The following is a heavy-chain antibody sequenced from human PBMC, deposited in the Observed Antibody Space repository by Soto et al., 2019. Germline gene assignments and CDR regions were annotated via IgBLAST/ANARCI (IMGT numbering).Heavy chain of an antibody. CDR3: ARISKVVVAATNIDY. Sequence: SLRLSCAASGFTFSSYAMHWVRQAPGKGLEWVAVISYDGSNKYYADSVKGRFTISRDNSKNTLYLQMNSLRAEDTAVYYCARISKVVVAATNIDYWGQGTLVTVSS. J-gene: IGHJ4*02. D-gene: IGHD2-15*01. V-gene: IGHV3-30-3*01. CDR1: GFTFSSYA. CDR2: ISYDGSNK.